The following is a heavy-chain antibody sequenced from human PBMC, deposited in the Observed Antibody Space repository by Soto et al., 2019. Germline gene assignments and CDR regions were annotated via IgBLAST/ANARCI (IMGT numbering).Heavy chain of an antibody. CDR2: IYSGGST. V-gene: IGHV3-53*01. Sequence: GGSLRLSCAASGFTVSSNYMSWVRQAPGKGVEWVSVIYSGGSTYYADSVKGRFTISRDNSKNTLYLQMNSLRAEDTAVYYCARSTTHYDFWSGYSYNWFDPWGQGTLVTVSS. J-gene: IGHJ5*02. CDR3: ARSTTHYDFWSGYSYNWFDP. CDR1: GFTVSSNY. D-gene: IGHD3-3*01.